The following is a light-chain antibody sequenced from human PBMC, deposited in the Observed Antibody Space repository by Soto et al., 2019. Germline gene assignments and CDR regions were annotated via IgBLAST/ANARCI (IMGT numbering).Light chain of an antibody. CDR3: QEYWSSPVFT. CDR2: GAS. J-gene: IGKJ3*01. V-gene: IGKV3-20*01. CDR1: QSVSSSY. Sequence: EIVLTQSPGTLSLSPGERATLSCRASQSVSSSYLAWYQQKPGQAPRLLIDGASSRDTGIPDRFSGSGSGTESAHNISRMEPDDFAVYYGQEYWSSPVFTFGPGTKVDIK.